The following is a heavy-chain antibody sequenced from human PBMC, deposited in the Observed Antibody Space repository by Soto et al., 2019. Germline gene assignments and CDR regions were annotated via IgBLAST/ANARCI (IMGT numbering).Heavy chain of an antibody. CDR1: GFTFSSYG. V-gene: IGHV3-33*01. Sequence: GGSLRLSCAASGFTFSSYGMHWVRQAPGKGLEWVAVIWYDGSNKYYADSVKGRFTISRDNSKNTLYLQMNSLRAEDTAVYYCARDPSTGIAAAGTFFDYWGQGTLVTVSS. CDR2: IWYDGSNK. CDR3: ARDPSTGIAAAGTFFDY. D-gene: IGHD6-13*01. J-gene: IGHJ4*02.